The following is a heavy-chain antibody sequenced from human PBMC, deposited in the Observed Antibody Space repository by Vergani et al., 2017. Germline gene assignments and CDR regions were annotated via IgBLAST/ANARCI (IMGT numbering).Heavy chain of an antibody. CDR2: IYHSGST. CDR1: GGSISSGGYS. CDR3: AREVVVVPAATRGAFDI. D-gene: IGHD2-2*01. Sequence: QLQLQESGSGLVKPSQTLSLTCAVSGGSISSGGYSWSWIRQPPGKGLEWIGYIYHSGSTYYNPSLKSRVTISVDRSTNQFSLKLSSVTAADTAVYYCAREVVVVPAATRGAFDIWGQGTMVTVSS. J-gene: IGHJ3*02. V-gene: IGHV4-30-2*01.